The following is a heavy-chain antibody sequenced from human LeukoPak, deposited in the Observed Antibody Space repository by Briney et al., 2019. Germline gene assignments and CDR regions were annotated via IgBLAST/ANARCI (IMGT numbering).Heavy chain of an antibody. CDR2: MNPNSGNA. CDR1: GYTFTSYG. CDR3: ARPSHSSDWYNPASDY. Sequence: GASVKVSCKASGYTFTSYGISWVRQASGQGLEWMGWMNPNSGNADYAQKFQGRVTMTRNTSITTAYMELSSLRSEDTAVYYCARPSHSSDWYNPASDYWGQGTLVTVSS. J-gene: IGHJ4*02. D-gene: IGHD6-19*01. V-gene: IGHV1-8*02.